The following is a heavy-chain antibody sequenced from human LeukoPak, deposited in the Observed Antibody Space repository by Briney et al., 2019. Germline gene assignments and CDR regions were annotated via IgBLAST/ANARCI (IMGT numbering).Heavy chain of an antibody. CDR2: ISSSSSYI. CDR1: GFTFSSYS. J-gene: IGHJ4*02. V-gene: IGHV3-21*01. Sequence: GGSLRLSCAASGFTFSSYSMNWVRQAPGKGLEWVSSISSSSSYIYYADSVKGRFTISRDNAKNSLYLQMNSLRAEDTAVYYCARVRGYDSSGYSNWGQRTLVTVSS. CDR3: ARVRGYDSSGYSN. D-gene: IGHD3-22*01.